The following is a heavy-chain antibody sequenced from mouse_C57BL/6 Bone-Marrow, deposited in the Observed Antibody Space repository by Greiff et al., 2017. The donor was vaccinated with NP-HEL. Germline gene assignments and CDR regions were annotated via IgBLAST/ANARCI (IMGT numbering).Heavy chain of an antibody. V-gene: IGHV3-6*01. CDR3: ARDEITTVGDAMDY. Sequence: EVKLMESGPGLVKPSQSLSLTCSVTGYSITSGYYWNWIRQFPGNKLEWMGYISYDGSNNYNPSLKNRISITRDTSKNQFFLKLNSVTTEDTATYYCARDEITTVGDAMDYWGQGTSVTVSS. J-gene: IGHJ4*01. D-gene: IGHD1-1*01. CDR1: GYSITSGYY. CDR2: ISYDGSN.